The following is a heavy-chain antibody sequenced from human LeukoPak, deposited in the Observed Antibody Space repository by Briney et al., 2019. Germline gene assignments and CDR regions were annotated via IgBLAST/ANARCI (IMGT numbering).Heavy chain of an antibody. D-gene: IGHD4-17*01. CDR2: ISYDGSNE. J-gene: IGHJ5*02. Sequence: PGGSLRLSCAASGFTFSSYVMHWVRQAPGKGLEWVAIISYDGSNEYYADSVKGRFTISRDNSKNTLYLQMNSLRAADTAVYYCARGTTVTTSGNWFDPWGQGTLVTVSS. V-gene: IGHV3-30*04. CDR3: ARGTTVTTSGNWFDP. CDR1: GFTFSSYV.